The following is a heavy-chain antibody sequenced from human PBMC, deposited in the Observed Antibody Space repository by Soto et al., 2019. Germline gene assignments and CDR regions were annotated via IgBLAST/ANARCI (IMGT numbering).Heavy chain of an antibody. CDR2: VSGSGNTP. CDR1: GFSFSTYA. D-gene: IGHD3-16*02. CDR3: AKQSKVSTIIVVLDN. V-gene: IGHV3-23*04. Sequence: DVQLVESGGGVVQPGGSLRLSCAASGFSFSTYAMAWIRQAPGKGLEWVSSVSGSGNTPYYAKSVKGRFTISRDNSKYTLYLQMDTLRAEDTAVYYCAKQSKVSTIIVVLDNWGQRTLVAVSS. J-gene: IGHJ4*02.